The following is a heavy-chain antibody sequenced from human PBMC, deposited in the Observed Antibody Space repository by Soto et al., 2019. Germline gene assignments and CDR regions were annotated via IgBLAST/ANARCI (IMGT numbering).Heavy chain of an antibody. CDR2: INPSGGST. V-gene: IGHV1-46*03. CDR1: GYTFTSYY. Sequence: ASVKVSCKASGYTFTSYYMHWVRQAPGQGLEWMGIINPSGGSTSYAQKFQGRVTMTRDTSTSTVYMGLSSLRSEDTAVYYCARGVEVVVVVAATLSGDYYYMDVWGKGTTVTVSS. J-gene: IGHJ6*03. CDR3: ARGVEVVVVVAATLSGDYYYMDV. D-gene: IGHD2-15*01.